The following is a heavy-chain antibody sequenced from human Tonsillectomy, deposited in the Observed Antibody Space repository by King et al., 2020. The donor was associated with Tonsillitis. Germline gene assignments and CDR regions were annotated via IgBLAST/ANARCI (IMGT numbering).Heavy chain of an antibody. CDR3: ARSDYSKDAFDI. J-gene: IGHJ3*02. CDR2: INSDGSST. Sequence: VQLVESGGGLVQPGGSLRLSCAASGFTFSSYWMHWVRQAPGKGLVWVSRINSDGSSTSYADSVKGRFTISPDNAKNTLYLQMNSLRAEDTAVYYCARSDYSKDAFDIWGQGTMVTVSS. CDR1: GFTFSSYW. V-gene: IGHV3-74*01. D-gene: IGHD4-11*01.